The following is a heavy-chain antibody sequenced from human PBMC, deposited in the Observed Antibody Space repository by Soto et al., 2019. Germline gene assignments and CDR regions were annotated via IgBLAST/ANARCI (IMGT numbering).Heavy chain of an antibody. J-gene: IGHJ6*03. Sequence: QVQLVQSGSELKKPGASVKVSCKASGYTFTSYAMNWVRQAPGQGLEWMGWINTNTGNPTYAQGFTGRFVFSLDTSVSTAYLQICSLKAEDTAVYYCARGSSFLPYYDFWSGYYQPYYYYYYMDVWGKGTTVTVSS. V-gene: IGHV7-4-1*01. CDR3: ARGSSFLPYYDFWSGYYQPYYYYYYMDV. D-gene: IGHD3-3*01. CDR1: GYTFTSYA. CDR2: INTNTGNP.